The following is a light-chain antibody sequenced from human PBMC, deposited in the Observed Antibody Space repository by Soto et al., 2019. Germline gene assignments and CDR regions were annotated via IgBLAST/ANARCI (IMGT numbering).Light chain of an antibody. V-gene: IGKV1-13*02. CDR1: QGISNV. J-gene: IGKJ4*02. CDR3: RQLNSYPIT. Sequence: AIQLTQSPSSLSASVGDRVTITCRASQGISNVLAWYQQKPGKAHKLLIYDASSLESGVPSRFSGSGSWTDFTFNIIRLQHEDYTTYYCRQLNSYPITFGGGNKVEIK. CDR2: DAS.